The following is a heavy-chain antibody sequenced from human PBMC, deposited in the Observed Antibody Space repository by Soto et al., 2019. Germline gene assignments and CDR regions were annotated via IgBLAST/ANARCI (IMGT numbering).Heavy chain of an antibody. Sequence: VGSLRLSCAASGFTFSSYAMHWVRQAPGKGLEWVAVISYDGSNKYYADSVKGRFTISRDNSKNTLYLQMNSLRAEDTAVYYCARGDSALHDFWSGYFGSSDYYYGMDVWGQGTTVTVSS. CDR1: GFTFSSYA. CDR2: ISYDGSNK. V-gene: IGHV3-30-3*01. CDR3: ARGDSALHDFWSGYFGSSDYYYGMDV. D-gene: IGHD3-3*01. J-gene: IGHJ6*02.